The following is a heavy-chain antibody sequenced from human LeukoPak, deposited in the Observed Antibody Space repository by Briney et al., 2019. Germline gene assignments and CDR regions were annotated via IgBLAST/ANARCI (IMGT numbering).Heavy chain of an antibody. Sequence: GASVKVSCKASGYSFRNYGMHWVRQAPGQRLEWMGWINPTNEKTQYSEKFQGRVTISRDTGARTVYMELSRLRYEDTAVYYCARDHRTECDGYYFVNELWYFDLWLRGTLLTVSS. CDR3: ARDHRTECDGYYFVNELWYFDL. CDR1: GYSFRNYG. D-gene: IGHD3-22*01. CDR2: INPTNEKT. V-gene: IGHV1-3*01. J-gene: IGHJ2*01.